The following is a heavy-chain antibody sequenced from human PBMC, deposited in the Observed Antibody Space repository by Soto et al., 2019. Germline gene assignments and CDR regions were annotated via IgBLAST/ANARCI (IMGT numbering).Heavy chain of an antibody. Sequence: ASVKVSCKASGGTFSSYAISWVRQAPGQGLEWMGGIIPIFGTANYAQKFQGRVTITADESTSTAYMELSSLRSEDTAVYYCARDLSSGIYRPRENNWFDPWGHGTLVTVSS. J-gene: IGHJ5*02. CDR2: IIPIFGTA. CDR3: ARDLSSGIYRPRENNWFDP. CDR1: GGTFSSYA. D-gene: IGHD3-10*01. V-gene: IGHV1-69*13.